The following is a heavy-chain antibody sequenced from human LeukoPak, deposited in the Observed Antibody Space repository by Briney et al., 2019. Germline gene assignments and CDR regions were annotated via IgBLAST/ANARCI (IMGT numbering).Heavy chain of an antibody. D-gene: IGHD6-13*01. CDR2: INPNSGGT. J-gene: IGHJ6*03. Sequence: GASVKVSCKASGYTFTGYYMHWVRQAPGQGLEWMGWINPNSGGTNYAQKFQGRVTMTRDTSISTAYMELSRLSSVTAADTAVYYCARGGAAARSYYYYYYYMDVWGKGTTVTISS. V-gene: IGHV1-2*02. CDR1: GYTFTGYY. CDR3: ARGGAAARSYYYYYYYMDV.